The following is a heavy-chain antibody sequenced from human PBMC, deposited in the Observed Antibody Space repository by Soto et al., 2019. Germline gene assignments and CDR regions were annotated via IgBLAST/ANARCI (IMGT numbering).Heavy chain of an antibody. CDR1: GYTFASYA. Sequence: ASVEVSCKASGYTFASYAMHWVRQAPGQRLEWMGWINAGNGNTKYSQKFQGRVTITRDTSASTAYMELSSLRSEDTAVYYCAGGIAPYYFDYWGQGTLVTVSS. J-gene: IGHJ4*02. CDR2: INAGNGNT. D-gene: IGHD6-13*01. CDR3: AGGIAPYYFDY. V-gene: IGHV1-3*01.